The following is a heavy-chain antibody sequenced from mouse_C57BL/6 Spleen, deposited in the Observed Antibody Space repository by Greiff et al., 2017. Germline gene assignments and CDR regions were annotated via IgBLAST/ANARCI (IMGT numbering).Heavy chain of an antibody. V-gene: IGHV2-9-1*01. CDR2: IWTGGGT. CDR1: GFSLTSYA. J-gene: IGHJ1*03. D-gene: IGHD1-1*01. Sequence: VQLQESGPGLVAPSQSLSITCTVSGFSLTSYAISWVRQPPGKGLEWLGVIWTGGGTNYNSAPKSRLSISKDNSKSQVFLKMNSLQTDDTARYYCARNYGSSYLGWYFDVWGTGTTVTVSS. CDR3: ARNYGSSYLGWYFDV.